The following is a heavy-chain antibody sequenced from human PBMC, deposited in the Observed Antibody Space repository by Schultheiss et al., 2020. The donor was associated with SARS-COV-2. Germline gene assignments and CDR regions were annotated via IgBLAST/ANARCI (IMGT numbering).Heavy chain of an antibody. CDR1: GFTFSNAW. V-gene: IGHV3-15*01. J-gene: IGHJ4*02. Sequence: GGSLRLSCAASGFTFSNAWMSWVRQAPGKGLEWVGRIKSKTDGGITDYAAPVKGRFTISRDDSKNTLYLQMNSLKTEDTAVYYCTTDGPRAARGDYWGQGTLVTVSS. CDR3: TTDGPRAARGDY. D-gene: IGHD6-6*01. CDR2: IKSKTDGGIT.